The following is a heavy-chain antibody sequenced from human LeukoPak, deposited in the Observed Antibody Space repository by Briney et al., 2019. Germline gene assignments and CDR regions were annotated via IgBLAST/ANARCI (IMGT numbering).Heavy chain of an antibody. J-gene: IGHJ5*02. V-gene: IGHV3-66*01. CDR3: ARVLSGSGCFVP. CDR1: GFTVSSNY. Sequence: GGSLRLSCAASGFTVSSNYMSWVRQAPGKGLEWVSVIYSGGSTYCADSVKGRFTISRDNSKNTLYLQMNSLRAEDTAVYYCARVLSGSGCFVPWGQGTLVTVSS. CDR2: IYSGGST. D-gene: IGHD6-19*01.